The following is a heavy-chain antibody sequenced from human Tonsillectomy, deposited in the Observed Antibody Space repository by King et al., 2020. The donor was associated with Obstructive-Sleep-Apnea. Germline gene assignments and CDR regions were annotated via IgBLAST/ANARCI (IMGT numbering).Heavy chain of an antibody. Sequence: VQLQQWGAGLLKPSETLSLTCAVYGGSFSGYYWSWIRQPPGKGLEWIGEINHSGSTNYNPSLKSRVTISVDTSKNQFSLKLSSVTAADTAGYYCARGWTRGHDAFDIWGQGTMVTVSS. J-gene: IGHJ3*02. CDR2: INHSGST. CDR1: GGSFSGYY. V-gene: IGHV4-34*01. CDR3: ARGWTRGHDAFDI. D-gene: IGHD3-10*01.